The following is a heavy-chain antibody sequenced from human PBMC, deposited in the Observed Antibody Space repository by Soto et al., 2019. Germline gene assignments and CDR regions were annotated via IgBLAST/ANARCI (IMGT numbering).Heavy chain of an antibody. CDR3: AREQQLVSNWFDP. V-gene: IGHV4-59*01. CDR2: IYYSGST. J-gene: IGHJ5*02. CDR1: GGSISSYY. D-gene: IGHD6-6*01. Sequence: SETLSLTCTVSGGSISSYYWSWIRQPPGKGLEWIGYIYYSGSTNYNPSLKSRFTISVDTSKNQFSLKLSSVTAADTAVYYCAREQQLVSNWFDPWGQGTLVTVSS.